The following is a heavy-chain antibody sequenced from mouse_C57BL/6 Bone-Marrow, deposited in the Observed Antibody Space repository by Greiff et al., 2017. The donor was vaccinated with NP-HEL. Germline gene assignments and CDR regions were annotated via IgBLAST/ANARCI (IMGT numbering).Heavy chain of an antibody. Sequence: EVMLVESGGGLVKPGGSLKLSCAASGFTFSSYAMSWVRQTPEKRLEWVATISDGGSYTYYPDNVKGRFTISRDNAKNNLYLQMSHLKSEDTAMYYCAGDRNYSSYGFAYWGQGTLVTVSA. CDR2: ISDGGSYT. CDR3: AGDRNYSSYGFAY. CDR1: GFTFSSYA. J-gene: IGHJ3*01. D-gene: IGHD2-5*01. V-gene: IGHV5-4*01.